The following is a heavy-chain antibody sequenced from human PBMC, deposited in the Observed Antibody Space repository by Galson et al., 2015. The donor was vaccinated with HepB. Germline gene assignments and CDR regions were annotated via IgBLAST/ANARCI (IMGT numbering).Heavy chain of an antibody. CDR3: ARDGPGRQLVKAFDI. J-gene: IGHJ3*02. Sequence: SVKVSCKASGGTFSSYTISWVRQAPGQGLEWMGRIIPILGIANYAQKFQGRVTITADKSTSTAYMELSSLRSEDTAVYYCARDGPGRQLVKAFDIWGQGTMVTVSS. D-gene: IGHD6-13*01. CDR2: IIPILGIA. CDR1: GGTFSSYT. V-gene: IGHV1-69*04.